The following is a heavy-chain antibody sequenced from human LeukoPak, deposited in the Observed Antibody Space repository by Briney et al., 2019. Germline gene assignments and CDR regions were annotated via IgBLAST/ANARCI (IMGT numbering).Heavy chain of an antibody. CDR3: AKDLSGSHTY. V-gene: IGHV3-30*18. CDR2: ISYDGSNK. Sequence: GSLRLSCAASGFTFSSYGMHWVRQAPGKGLEWVAVISYDGSNKYYADSVKGRFTISRDNSKNTPYLQMNSLRAEDTAVYYCAKDLSGSHTYWGQGTLVTVSS. J-gene: IGHJ4*02. CDR1: GFTFSSYG. D-gene: IGHD1-26*01.